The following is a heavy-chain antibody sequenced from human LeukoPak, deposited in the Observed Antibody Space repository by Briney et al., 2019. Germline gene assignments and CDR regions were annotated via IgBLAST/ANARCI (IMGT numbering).Heavy chain of an antibody. Sequence: GGSLRHSCAASGFTFSSYWMSWVRQAPGKGLEWVANIKQDGSDYYYVDSVKGRFTISRDNAKNSLYLQMNSLRAEDTAVYYCAREQTPVIHYYFDSWGQGTLVTVSS. CDR1: GFTFSSYW. V-gene: IGHV3-7*01. D-gene: IGHD3-16*02. CDR3: AREQTPVIHYYFDS. J-gene: IGHJ4*02. CDR2: IKQDGSDY.